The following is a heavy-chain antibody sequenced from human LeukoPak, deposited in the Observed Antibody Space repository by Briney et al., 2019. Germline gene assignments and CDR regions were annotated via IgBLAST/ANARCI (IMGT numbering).Heavy chain of an antibody. D-gene: IGHD5-24*01. V-gene: IGHV3-7*04. Sequence: GGSLRLSCTASGFTFSSYWMNWVRQAPGKGLEWVANIKQDGSERYYVDSVKGRFTISRDNAKKSLYLQMNSLRAEDTAVYYCARETEMANLDYWGQGTLVTVSS. J-gene: IGHJ4*02. CDR1: GFTFSSYW. CDR3: ARETEMANLDY. CDR2: IKQDGSER.